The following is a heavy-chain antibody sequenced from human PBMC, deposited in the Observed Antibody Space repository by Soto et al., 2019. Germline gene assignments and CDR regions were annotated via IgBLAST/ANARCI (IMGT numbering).Heavy chain of an antibody. J-gene: IGHJ6*02. CDR2: ISAYNGNT. V-gene: IGHV1-18*01. CDR1: GYFFTNYG. D-gene: IGHD2-21*01. Sequence: ASVKVSCKASGYFFTNYGFNWVRQAPGQGLEWMGWISAYNGNTNYAQKLQGRVTMTTDTSTSTAYMELRSLRSDDTAVYYCAREDVVVTGAPSDGMDVWGQGTTVIVSS. CDR3: AREDVVVTGAPSDGMDV.